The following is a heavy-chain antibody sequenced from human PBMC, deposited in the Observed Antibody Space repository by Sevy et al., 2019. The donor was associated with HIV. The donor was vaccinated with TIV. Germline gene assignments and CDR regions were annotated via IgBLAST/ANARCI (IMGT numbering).Heavy chain of an antibody. CDR3: ARDVAFTTEYYYGMDV. CDR2: ISYAGSNK. Sequence: GGSLRLSCAASGFMFSSYSVHWVRQAPGKGLEWVAVISYAGSNKYYADSVKGRFTISRDNSKNTLYLQMNSLRAEDTAVYYCARDVAFTTEYYYGMDVWGQGTTVTVSS. CDR1: GFMFSSYS. D-gene: IGHD4-17*01. V-gene: IGHV3-30-3*01. J-gene: IGHJ6*02.